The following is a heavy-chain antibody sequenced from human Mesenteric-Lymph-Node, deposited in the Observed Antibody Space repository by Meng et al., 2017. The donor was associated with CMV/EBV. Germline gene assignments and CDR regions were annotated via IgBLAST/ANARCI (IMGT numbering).Heavy chain of an antibody. Sequence: SGFTVSNNYMTWVRQAPGKGLEWVTIIYSGGNTYYRDSVKGRFTISRDDSKNTLYLQMNSLRPEDTAVYYCARGFCSPTSCSKVPDYWGQGTLVTVSS. CDR2: IYSGGNT. D-gene: IGHD2-2*01. CDR1: GFTVSNNY. V-gene: IGHV3-66*02. CDR3: ARGFCSPTSCSKVPDY. J-gene: IGHJ4*02.